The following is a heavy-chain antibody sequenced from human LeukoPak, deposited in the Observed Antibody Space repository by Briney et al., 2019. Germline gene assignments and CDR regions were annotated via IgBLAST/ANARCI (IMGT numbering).Heavy chain of an antibody. Sequence: SETLSLTCTVSGGSIRNYYWSWIRQPAGKGLEWIGRISTSGSTNYNPSLKSRVTMSVDTSKNQFSLRLSSVTAADTAVYYCARVSSAACPPFTFYYMDVWGKGTTVTVSS. CDR1: GGSIRNYY. V-gene: IGHV4-4*07. D-gene: IGHD6-6*01. CDR2: ISTSGST. CDR3: ARVSSAACPPFTFYYMDV. J-gene: IGHJ6*03.